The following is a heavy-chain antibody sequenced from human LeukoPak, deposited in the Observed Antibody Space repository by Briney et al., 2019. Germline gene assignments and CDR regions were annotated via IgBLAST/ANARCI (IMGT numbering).Heavy chain of an antibody. CDR3: ARDHDRYSSSWYPYYFDY. CDR1: GFTFSSYS. J-gene: IGHJ4*02. D-gene: IGHD6-13*01. Sequence: GGSLRLSCAASGFTFSSYSMNWVRQAPGKGLEWVSSISSSSSNIYYADSVKGRFTISRDNAKNSLYLQMNSLRAEDTAVYYCARDHDRYSSSWYPYYFDYWGQGTLVTVSS. V-gene: IGHV3-21*04. CDR2: ISSSSSNI.